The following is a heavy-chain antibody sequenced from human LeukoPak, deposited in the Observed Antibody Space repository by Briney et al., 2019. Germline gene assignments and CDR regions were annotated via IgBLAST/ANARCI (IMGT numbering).Heavy chain of an antibody. CDR3: ARVTVAVVEDIATWRSHYYYMDV. Sequence: PGGSLRLSCAASGFTFSSYWMSWVRQAPGKGLEWVANIKQDGSEKYYVDSVKGRFTISRDNAKNSLYLQMNSLRAEDTAVYYCARVTVAVVEDIATWRSHYYYMDVWGKGTTVTVSS. CDR2: IKQDGSEK. V-gene: IGHV3-7*01. CDR1: GFTFSSYW. J-gene: IGHJ6*03. D-gene: IGHD5-12*01.